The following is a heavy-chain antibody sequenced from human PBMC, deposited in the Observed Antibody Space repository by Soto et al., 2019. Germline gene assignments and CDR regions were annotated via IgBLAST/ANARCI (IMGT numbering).Heavy chain of an antibody. CDR2: IYYSGST. CDR1: GGSISSGGYY. V-gene: IGHV4-31*03. J-gene: IGHJ4*02. CDR3: ARELVVVAATAFDY. Sequence: SETLSLTCTVSGGSISSGGYYWSWIRQHPGKGLEWIGYIYYSGSTYYNPSLKSRVTISVDTSKNQFSLKLSSVTAADTAVYYCARELVVVAATAFDYWGQGTLVTVSS. D-gene: IGHD2-15*01.